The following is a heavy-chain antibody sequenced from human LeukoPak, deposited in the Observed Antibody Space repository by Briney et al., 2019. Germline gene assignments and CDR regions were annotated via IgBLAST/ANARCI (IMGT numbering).Heavy chain of an antibody. V-gene: IGHV4-39*07. Sequence: PSETLSLTCTVSGDSLSNFNFYWGWIRQPPGKGLEWIGTIYSRATTNYNPSLKSRLTMSLDTSNNQFSLKLTSVTAADTAVYYCARESGGSPPGGTYDSWGQGLLITVSA. CDR1: GDSLSNFNFY. CDR2: IYSRATT. J-gene: IGHJ4*02. D-gene: IGHD2-15*01. CDR3: ARESGGSPPGGTYDS.